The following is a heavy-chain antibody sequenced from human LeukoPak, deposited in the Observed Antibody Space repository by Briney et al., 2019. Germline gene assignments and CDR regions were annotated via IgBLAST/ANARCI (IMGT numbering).Heavy chain of an antibody. Sequence: GGSLRLSCAASGFGVSVNYMSWVRQAPGKGLEWVSVLYASGITKYADSVKGRFTISRDTSDNTLNLQMNGLGVEDSAVYYCAAKGNGYTGIYVFAHWGQGTLVTVSP. V-gene: IGHV3-66*01. D-gene: IGHD1-26*01. CDR1: GFGVSVNY. CDR2: LYASGIT. CDR3: AAKGNGYTGIYVFAH. J-gene: IGHJ4*02.